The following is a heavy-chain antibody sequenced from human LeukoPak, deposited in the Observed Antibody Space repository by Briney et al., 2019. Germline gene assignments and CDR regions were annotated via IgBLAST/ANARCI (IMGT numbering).Heavy chain of an antibody. Sequence: GASVKVSCKASGYTFTSYYMHWVRQAPGQGLEWMGIINPSGGSTSYAQKFQGRVTITADESTSTAYMELSSLRSEDTAVYYCATWVDYDAPYYYGMDVWGQGTTVTVSS. CDR2: INPSGGST. CDR1: GYTFTSYY. CDR3: ATWVDYDAPYYYGMDV. D-gene: IGHD4-17*01. J-gene: IGHJ6*02. V-gene: IGHV1-46*01.